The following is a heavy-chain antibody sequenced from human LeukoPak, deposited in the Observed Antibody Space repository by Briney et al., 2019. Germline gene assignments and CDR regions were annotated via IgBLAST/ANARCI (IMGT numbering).Heavy chain of an antibody. Sequence: GGSLRLSCAASGFTFSSYSMNWVRQAPGKGLEWVSSISSSSSYIYYADSVKGRFTISRDNAKNSLYLQMNSLRAEDTAVYYCARGRRLAAAGTGVRLFYYYYGMDVWGQGTTVTVSS. CDR1: GFTFSSYS. CDR2: ISSSSSYI. CDR3: ARGRRLAAAGTGVRLFYYYYGMDV. D-gene: IGHD6-13*01. J-gene: IGHJ6*02. V-gene: IGHV3-21*01.